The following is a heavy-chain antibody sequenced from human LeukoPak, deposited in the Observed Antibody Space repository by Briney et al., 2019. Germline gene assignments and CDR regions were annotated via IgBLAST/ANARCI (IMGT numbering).Heavy chain of an antibody. V-gene: IGHV4-59*01. J-gene: IGHJ6*02. D-gene: IGHD1-26*01. Sequence: SETLSLTCSVSDVSINSYYWNWIRRPPGKGLEWIGYIYYIGNTNYSPSLKSRVTMSVDTSKNLFSLKVSSVTAADTAVYYCARGRSNYYGMDVWGQGTLVTVSS. CDR2: IYYIGNT. CDR3: ARGRSNYYGMDV. CDR1: DVSINSYY.